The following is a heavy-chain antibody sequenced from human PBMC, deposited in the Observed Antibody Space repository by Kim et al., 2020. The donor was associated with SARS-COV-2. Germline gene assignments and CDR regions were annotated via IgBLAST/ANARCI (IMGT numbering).Heavy chain of an antibody. Sequence: PSLKSRVTISVDTSKNQFSLKLSSVTAADTAVYYCARKSHYYDSSGHFDYWGQGTLVTVSS. J-gene: IGHJ4*02. V-gene: IGHV4-39*01. D-gene: IGHD3-22*01. CDR3: ARKSHYYDSSGHFDY.